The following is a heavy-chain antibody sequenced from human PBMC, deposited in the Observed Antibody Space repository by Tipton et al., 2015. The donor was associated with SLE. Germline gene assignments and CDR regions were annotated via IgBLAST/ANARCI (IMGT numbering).Heavy chain of an antibody. Sequence: TLSLTCSVSGYSITSGHLWGWIRQSPGKGLEWIGSIFYSGTTYYKSSLKSRLTISVDTSKNQFSLKLSSVTAADTAVYYCARDQVGVGDFDYWSQGALVTVSS. J-gene: IGHJ4*02. CDR2: IFYSGTT. D-gene: IGHD3-16*01. CDR3: ARDQVGVGDFDY. V-gene: IGHV4-38-2*02. CDR1: GYSITSGHL.